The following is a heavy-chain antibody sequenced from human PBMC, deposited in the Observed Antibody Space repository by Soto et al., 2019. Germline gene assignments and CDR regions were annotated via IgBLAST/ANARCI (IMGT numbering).Heavy chain of an antibody. CDR2: ISGSGGST. V-gene: IGHV3-23*01. J-gene: IGHJ5*02. Sequence: HPGGSLRLSCAASGFTFSSYAMSWVRQAPGKGLEWVSAISGSGGSTYYADSVKGRFTISRDNSKNTLYLQMNSLRAEDTAVYYCAKDGRYFDWLEPGDPWGQGTLVTVSS. D-gene: IGHD3-9*01. CDR3: AKDGRYFDWLEPGDP. CDR1: GFTFSSYA.